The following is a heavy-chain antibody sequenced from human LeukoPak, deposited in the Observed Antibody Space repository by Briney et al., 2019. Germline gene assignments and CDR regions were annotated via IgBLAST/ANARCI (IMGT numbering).Heavy chain of an antibody. J-gene: IGHJ4*02. Sequence: PSETLSLTCTVSGGSISSYYWSWIRQPPGKGLEWIGYIYYSGSTNYNPSLKSRVTISVDTSKNQFSLKLSSVTAADTAVYYCAGVQRFSRFWGQGTLVTVSS. CDR2: IYYSGST. D-gene: IGHD3-3*01. CDR3: AGVQRFSRF. CDR1: GGSISSYY. V-gene: IGHV4-59*01.